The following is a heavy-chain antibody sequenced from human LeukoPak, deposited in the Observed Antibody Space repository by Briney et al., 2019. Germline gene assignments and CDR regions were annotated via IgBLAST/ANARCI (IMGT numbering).Heavy chain of an antibody. Sequence: PSETLSLTCAVYGESFNGYNWNWIRQSPGKGLEWIGEINYSGSTNYNPSLKSRVTISVDTSKDQFSLKLSSVTAADTAVYYCARGPYGDYRTPFGYWGQGTLVTVSS. J-gene: IGHJ4*02. V-gene: IGHV4-34*01. D-gene: IGHD4-17*01. CDR1: GESFNGYN. CDR2: INYSGST. CDR3: ARGPYGDYRTPFGY.